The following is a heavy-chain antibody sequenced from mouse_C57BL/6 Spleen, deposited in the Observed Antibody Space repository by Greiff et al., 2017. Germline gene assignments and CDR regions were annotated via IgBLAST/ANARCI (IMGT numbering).Heavy chain of an antibody. CDR1: GYAFTNYL. D-gene: IGHD1-1*01. J-gene: IGHJ4*01. Sequence: VQVVESGAELVRPGTSVKVSCKASGYAFTNYLIEWVKQRPGQGLEWIGVINPGSGGTNYNEKFKGKATLTADKSSSTAYMQLSSLTSEDSAVYFCAREENYYGGGAMDYWGKGTSVTVSS. V-gene: IGHV1-54*01. CDR3: AREENYYGGGAMDY. CDR2: INPGSGGT.